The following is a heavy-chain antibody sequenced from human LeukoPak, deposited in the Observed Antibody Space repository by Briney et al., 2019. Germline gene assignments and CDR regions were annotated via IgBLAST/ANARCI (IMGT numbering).Heavy chain of an antibody. CDR3: ARVWGDGGYYFDY. J-gene: IGHJ4*02. CDR2: IYSGGST. V-gene: IGHV3-53*01. Sequence: GGSLRLSCAASGFTFSSNYMSWVRQAPGKGLEWVSVIYSGGSTYYSDSVKGRFTISRDNSKNTLYLQMNSLRAEDMAVYYCARVWGDGGYYFDYWGQGTLATVSS. CDR1: GFTFSSNY. D-gene: IGHD5-24*01.